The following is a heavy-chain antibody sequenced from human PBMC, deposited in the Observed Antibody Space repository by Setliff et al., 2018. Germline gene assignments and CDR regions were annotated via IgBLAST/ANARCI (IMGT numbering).Heavy chain of an antibody. CDR3: ARHTYYYDSSGYYYIGYFDY. V-gene: IGHV4-39*01. CDR1: GGSISSGDYY. J-gene: IGHJ4*02. D-gene: IGHD3-22*01. CDR2: IYYRGNT. Sequence: SETLSLTCTVSGGSISSGDYYWSWIRQPAGKGLEWIGSIYYRGNTYYNPSLKSRVTISVDTSKNQFSLKLSSVSAADTAMFYCARHTYYYDSSGYYYIGYFDYWGQGTLGTVSS.